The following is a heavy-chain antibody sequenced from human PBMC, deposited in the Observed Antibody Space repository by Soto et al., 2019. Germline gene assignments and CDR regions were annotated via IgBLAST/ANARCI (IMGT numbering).Heavy chain of an antibody. CDR2: IHYSGST. V-gene: IGHV4-30-4*01. CDR3: ARYIAARPLKAFDY. D-gene: IGHD6-6*01. CDR1: GGSISSGDYY. J-gene: IGHJ4*02. Sequence: SETLSLTCTVSGGSISSGDYYWSWIRQPPGKGLEWIGYIHYSGSTYYNPSLKSRVTISVDTSKNQFSLKLSSVTAADTAVYCCARYIAARPLKAFDYWGQGTLVTVSS.